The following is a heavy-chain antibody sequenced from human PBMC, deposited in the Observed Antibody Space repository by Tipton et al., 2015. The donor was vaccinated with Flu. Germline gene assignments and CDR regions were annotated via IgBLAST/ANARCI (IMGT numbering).Heavy chain of an antibody. J-gene: IGHJ4*02. CDR2: ISYDGSNK. D-gene: IGHD6-13*01. CDR1: GFTFSSYG. CDR3: AKRPIAAAGTDY. V-gene: IGHV3-30*18. Sequence: AASGFTFSSYGMHWVRQAPGKGLEWVAVISYDGSNKYYADSVKGRFTISRDNSKNTLYLQMNSLRAEDTAVYYCAKRPIAAAGTDYWGQGTLVTVSS.